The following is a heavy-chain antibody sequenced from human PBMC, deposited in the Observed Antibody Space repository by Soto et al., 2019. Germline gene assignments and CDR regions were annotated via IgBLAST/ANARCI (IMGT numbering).Heavy chain of an antibody. D-gene: IGHD6-6*01. CDR3: ARLGIASRLIDY. V-gene: IGHV4-39*01. J-gene: IGHJ4*02. CDR2: IYYSGST. Sequence: QLQLQESGPGLVKPSETLSLTCTVSGGSISSSSYYWGWIRQPPGKGLEWIGSIYYSGSTYYNPSLKSRVTISVDTCKNQFTLKLSSVTAADTAVYYCARLGIASRLIDYWGQGTLVTVSS. CDR1: GGSISSSSYY.